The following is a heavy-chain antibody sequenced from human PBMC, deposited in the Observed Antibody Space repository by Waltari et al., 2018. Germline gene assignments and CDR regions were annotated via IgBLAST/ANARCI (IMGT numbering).Heavy chain of an antibody. CDR2: ISYDGSNK. J-gene: IGHJ4*02. V-gene: IGHV3-30-3*01. Sequence: QVQLVESGGGVVQPGRSLRLPCAASGFTFSSCAMHWVPQAPGKGLEWVAVISYDGSNKYYADSVKGRFTISRDNSKNTLYLQMNSLRAEDTAVYYCARQKTGRGGNYFDYWGQGTLVTVSS. D-gene: IGHD1-1*01. CDR3: ARQKTGRGGNYFDY. CDR1: GFTFSSCA.